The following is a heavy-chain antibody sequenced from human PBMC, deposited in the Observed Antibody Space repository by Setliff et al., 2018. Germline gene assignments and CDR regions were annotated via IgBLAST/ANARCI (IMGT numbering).Heavy chain of an antibody. CDR3: ARVDSSGRRGGDAFDI. CDR1: GDSISSGSHY. CDR2: IHYRGTT. D-gene: IGHD3-22*01. Sequence: PSETLSLTCTVSGDSISSGSHYWGWIRQSPGKGLEWIGRIHYRGTTYSNVSLASRLTISVDTSKNQLSLKLSSVTAADTAVYYCARVDSSGRRGGDAFDIWGQGTMVTVSS. V-gene: IGHV4-39*07. J-gene: IGHJ3*02.